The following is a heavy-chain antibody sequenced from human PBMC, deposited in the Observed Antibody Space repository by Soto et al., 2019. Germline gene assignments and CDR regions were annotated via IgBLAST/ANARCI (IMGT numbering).Heavy chain of an antibody. D-gene: IGHD3-22*01. J-gene: IGHJ5*02. V-gene: IGHV4-31*03. CDR2: IYYSGST. CDR3: AREWYYDSSGYYYRNWFDP. Sequence: QVQLQESGPGLVKPSQTLSLTCTVSGGSISSGGYYWSWIRQHPGKGLEWIGYIYYSGSTYYNPSLKSRVTISVDTSKNQFSLKLSSVTAADTAVYYCAREWYYDSSGYYYRNWFDPWGQGTLVTVSS. CDR1: GGSISSGGYY.